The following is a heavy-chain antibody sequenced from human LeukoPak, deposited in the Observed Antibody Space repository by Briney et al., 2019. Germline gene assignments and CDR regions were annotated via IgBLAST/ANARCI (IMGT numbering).Heavy chain of an antibody. Sequence: PGGSLRLSCAASEFSVGSNYMTWVRQAPGKGLEWVSLIYSGGSTYYADSVKGRFTISRDNSKNTLYLQMNSLRVEDTAVYYCAELGITMIGGVWGKGTTVTISS. CDR3: AELGITMIGGV. CDR2: IYSGGST. D-gene: IGHD3-10*02. CDR1: EFSVGSNY. V-gene: IGHV3-66*01. J-gene: IGHJ6*04.